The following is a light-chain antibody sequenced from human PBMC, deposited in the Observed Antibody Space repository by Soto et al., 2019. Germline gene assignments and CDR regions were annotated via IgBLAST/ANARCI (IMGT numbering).Light chain of an antibody. CDR3: QQYYSTPFT. Sequence: DIVMTQSPDSLAVSLGERATINCKSSQSVLFNSNNKNYLAWYQQKAGQPPKLLIYWASTRESGVPDRFSGSGSGTDFTLTISSLQAEDVAVYHCQQYYSTPFTFGGGTKVEIK. V-gene: IGKV4-1*01. J-gene: IGKJ4*01. CDR1: QSVLFNSNNKNY. CDR2: WAS.